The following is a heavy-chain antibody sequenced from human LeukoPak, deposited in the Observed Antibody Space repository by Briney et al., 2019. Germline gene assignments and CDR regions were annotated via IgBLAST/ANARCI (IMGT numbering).Heavy chain of an antibody. CDR1: GYTFISYD. D-gene: IGHD3-10*01. Sequence: ASVKVSCKASGYTFISYDINWVRQATGQGLEWRGWMNPNSGNTGYAQKFQGRVTITRNTSISTAYMELSSLRSEDTAVYYCASDSTYGSGSYYNWFNPWGQGTLVTVSS. J-gene: IGHJ5*02. CDR3: ASDSTYGSGSYYNWFNP. CDR2: MNPNSGNT. V-gene: IGHV1-8*03.